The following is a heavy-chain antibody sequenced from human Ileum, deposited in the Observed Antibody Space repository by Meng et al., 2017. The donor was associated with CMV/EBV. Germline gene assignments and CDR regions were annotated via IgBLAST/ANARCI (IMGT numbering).Heavy chain of an antibody. J-gene: IGHJ4*02. CDR1: GFTFSNFA. V-gene: IGHV3-23*01. D-gene: IGHD1-14*01. Sequence: EVQLSDSGGGLVQPGGSLRLSCATSGFTFSNFAMNWVGQAPGKGLEWVLGISGSGDTTWYADSVKGRFTISRDNSKNTVYLQMTSLRGEDTAIYYCAPNHRGQGTLVTVSS. CDR2: ISGSGDTT. CDR3: APNH.